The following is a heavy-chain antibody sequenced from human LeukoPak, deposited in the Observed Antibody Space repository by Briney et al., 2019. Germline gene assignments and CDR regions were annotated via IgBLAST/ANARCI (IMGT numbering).Heavy chain of an antibody. D-gene: IGHD2/OR15-2a*01. CDR3: ATSGLSRFGF. V-gene: IGHV3-23*01. CDR1: GFTFSSYG. J-gene: IGHJ4*02. Sequence: GGSLRLSCAPSGFTFSSYGMSWVRQAPGKGLEWVSAFCGSGGSTYYADSVKGRFTISRDNSKNTLYLQMHSLRAGDTAVYYCATSGLSRFGFWGQGTLVTVSS. CDR2: FCGSGGST.